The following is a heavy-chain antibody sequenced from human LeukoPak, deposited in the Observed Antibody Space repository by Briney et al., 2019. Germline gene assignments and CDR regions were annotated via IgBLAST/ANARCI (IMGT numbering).Heavy chain of an antibody. CDR2: INPNSGGT. V-gene: IGHV1-2*02. CDR1: GYTFTGYY. CDR3: ARVPDSNWFDP. D-gene: IGHD3-3*01. Sequence: GASVNLSCKASGYTFTGYYMHWVRQAPGQGLEWMGWINPNSGGTNYAQKFQGRVTMTRDTSISTAYMELSRLRSDDTAVYYCARVPDSNWFDPWGQGTLVTVSS. J-gene: IGHJ5*02.